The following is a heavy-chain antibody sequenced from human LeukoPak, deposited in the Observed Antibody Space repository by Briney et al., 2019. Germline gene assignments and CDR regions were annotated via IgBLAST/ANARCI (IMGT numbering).Heavy chain of an antibody. CDR2: IYYSGST. J-gene: IGHJ4*02. V-gene: IGHV4-39*07. CDR1: GGSISSSSYY. D-gene: IGHD6-19*01. CDR3: AGERGEEYSSGWYKRNYFDN. Sequence: KPSETLSLTCTVSGGSISSSSYYWGWIRQPPGKGLEWIANIYYSGSTYYNPSLESRVAISADMSKNQFSLKLTSVTGADTAVYYCAGERGEEYSSGWYKRNYFDNWGQGIRVTVSS.